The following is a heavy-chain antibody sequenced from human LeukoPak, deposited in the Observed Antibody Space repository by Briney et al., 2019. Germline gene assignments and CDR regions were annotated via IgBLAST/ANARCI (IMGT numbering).Heavy chain of an antibody. D-gene: IGHD5-12*01. J-gene: IGHJ4*02. CDR3: TRENVDRVRPLGAGEDY. CDR1: GGSISSGGYS. CDR2: IYYSGTT. Sequence: SQTLSLTCAVSGGSISSGGYSWSWIRQPPGKGLEWIGYIYYSGTTYYNPSLKTRVNISVDTSKTQFSLRLSSVTAADTAVYYCTRENVDRVRPLGAGEDYWGQGTLVTVSS. V-gene: IGHV4-30-4*07.